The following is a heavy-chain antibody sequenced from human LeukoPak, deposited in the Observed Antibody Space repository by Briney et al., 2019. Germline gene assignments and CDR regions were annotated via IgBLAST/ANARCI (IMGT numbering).Heavy chain of an antibody. V-gene: IGHV3-7*05. CDR1: GFTFSNYW. CDR3: ARASKPWLQLT. CDR2: IKEDGSEK. J-gene: IGHJ5*02. Sequence: GGSLRLSCAASGFTFSNYWMIWVRQAQGKGLEWMGNIKEDGSEKRYADSVRGRFTIPRDNAQTSIYLQMNSLRAEDTAVYYCARASKPWLQLTWGQGTLVTVSS. D-gene: IGHD5-24*01.